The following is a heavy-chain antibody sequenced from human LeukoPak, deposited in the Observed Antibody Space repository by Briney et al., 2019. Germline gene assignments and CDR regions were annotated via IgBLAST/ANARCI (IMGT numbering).Heavy chain of an antibody. CDR1: GFTFSSYW. CDR2: INSDGSST. D-gene: IGHD3-10*01. V-gene: IGHV3-74*01. J-gene: IGHJ4*02. CDR3: ARTDGSGSYFPFDY. Sequence: PGGSLRLSCAASGFTFSSYWMHWVRQAPGKGLVWVSRINSDGSSTSYADSVKGRFTISRDNAKNTLYLQMNSLRAEDTAVYYCARTDGSGSYFPFDYWGQGTPVTVSS.